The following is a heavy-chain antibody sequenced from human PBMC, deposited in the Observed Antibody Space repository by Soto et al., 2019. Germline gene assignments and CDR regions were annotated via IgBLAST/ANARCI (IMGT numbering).Heavy chain of an antibody. J-gene: IGHJ5*02. V-gene: IGHV4-31*01. CDR2: IYYSGST. D-gene: IGHD6-6*01. Sequence: QVQLQESGPGLVKPSQTLSLTCTVSGASMSSGGYYWTWIRQSPGKGLEWIGYIYYSGSTYYNPSLENPVAISLDTSRSQFSLTLHSVTAADTAIYYCARDRHNNFFDPWGQGTLVTVSS. CDR3: ARDRHNNFFDP. CDR1: GASMSSGGYY.